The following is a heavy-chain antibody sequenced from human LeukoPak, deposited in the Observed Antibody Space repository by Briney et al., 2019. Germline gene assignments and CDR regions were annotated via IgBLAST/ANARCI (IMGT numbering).Heavy chain of an antibody. Sequence: ASVKVSCKASGYTLTDYYIHWVRQAPGQGLEWMGWINPNSGGTNYAQKFQGRVTMTRDTSISTAYMELSRLRSDDTAVYYCARGSDICSSTSCYYYYYMDVWGKGTTVTISS. J-gene: IGHJ6*03. D-gene: IGHD2-2*01. V-gene: IGHV1-2*02. CDR2: INPNSGGT. CDR3: ARGSDICSSTSCYYYYYMDV. CDR1: GYTLTDYY.